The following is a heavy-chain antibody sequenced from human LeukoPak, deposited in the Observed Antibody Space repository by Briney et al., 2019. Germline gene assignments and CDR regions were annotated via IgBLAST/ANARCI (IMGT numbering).Heavy chain of an antibody. V-gene: IGHV4-34*01. J-gene: IGHJ4*02. Sequence: KPSETLSLTCAVYGGSFSGYYWSWIRQPPGKGLEWIGEINHSGSTNYNPSLKSRVTISVDTSKNQFSLKLSSVTAADTAVYYCARRRHYRPFDYWGQGTLVTVSS. D-gene: IGHD3-10*01. CDR1: GGSFSGYY. CDR2: INHSGST. CDR3: ARRRHYRPFDY.